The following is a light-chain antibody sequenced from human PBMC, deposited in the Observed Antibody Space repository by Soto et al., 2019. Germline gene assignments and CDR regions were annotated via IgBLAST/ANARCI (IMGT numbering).Light chain of an antibody. CDR3: QQYNSYPS. V-gene: IGKV1-5*03. CDR2: KAS. Sequence: DIQMTQSPSTLAASVGDRVTITCRASQSISSWLAWYQQKPGKAPKLLIYKASSLASGVPSRFSGSVSGTEFTLTISRLQPDDFAADDCQQYNSYPSFGGGTKVEIK. J-gene: IGKJ4*01. CDR1: QSISSW.